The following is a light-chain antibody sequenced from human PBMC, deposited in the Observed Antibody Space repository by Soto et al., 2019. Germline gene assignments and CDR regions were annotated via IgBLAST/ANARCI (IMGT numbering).Light chain of an antibody. Sequence: QSVLTQPASVSGSPGQSITISCTGTSSDVGSYNYVSWYQQHPGKAPKVMIYDVSNRPSGVSYRFSGSKSGSTASLTISGLQAEDEADYYCSSYTTSSTYVFGTGTKVTV. CDR2: DVS. J-gene: IGLJ1*01. V-gene: IGLV2-14*01. CDR3: SSYTTSSTYV. CDR1: SSDVGSYNY.